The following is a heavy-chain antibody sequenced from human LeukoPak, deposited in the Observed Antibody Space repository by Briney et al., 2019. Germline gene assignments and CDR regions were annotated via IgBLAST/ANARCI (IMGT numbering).Heavy chain of an antibody. Sequence: GASVKVSCKASGYTFTGYYMHWVRQAPGQGLEWMGWINPNSGGTNYAQKFQGRVTMTRDTSISTAYMELSRLRSDDTAVYYCARVKNGGLELLGYYYYGMDVWGQGTTVTVSS. V-gene: IGHV1-2*02. CDR3: ARVKNGGLELLGYYYYGMDV. CDR2: INPNSGGT. J-gene: IGHJ6*02. CDR1: GYTFTGYY. D-gene: IGHD1-7*01.